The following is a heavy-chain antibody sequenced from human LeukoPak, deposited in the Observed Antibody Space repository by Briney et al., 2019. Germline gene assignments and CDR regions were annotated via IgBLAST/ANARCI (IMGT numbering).Heavy chain of an antibody. D-gene: IGHD2-2*01. CDR2: IYNSGST. CDR1: GGSISSYY. CDR3: AREVVVPAANVFYYMDV. V-gene: IGHV4-59*01. J-gene: IGHJ6*03. Sequence: SETLSLTCTVSGGSISSYYWSWIRQPPGKGLEWIGYIYNSGSTNYNPSLKSRVTISLDTSKNQFSLKLSSVTAADTAVYYCAREVVVPAANVFYYMDVWGKGTTVTVSS.